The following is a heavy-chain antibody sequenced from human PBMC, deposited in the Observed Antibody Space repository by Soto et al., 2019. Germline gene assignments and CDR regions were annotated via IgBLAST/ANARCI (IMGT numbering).Heavy chain of an antibody. D-gene: IGHD2-2*02. CDR3: AFVFKRKRRPPRSIHY. Sequence: SETLSLTCTVSGDSLSRGDYHLSWIRQPPGKGLEWIGCIYYSGNTYYNPSLKRRFSISVDTSKNQFSLQLSSVTVADTAVYYCAFVFKRKRRPPRSIHYCGLRIL. J-gene: IGHJ4*02. V-gene: IGHV4-30-4*01. CDR2: IYYSGNT. CDR1: GDSLSRGDYH.